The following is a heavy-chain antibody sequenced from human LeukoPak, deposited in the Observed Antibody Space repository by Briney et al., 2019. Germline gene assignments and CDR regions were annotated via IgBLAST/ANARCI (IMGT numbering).Heavy chain of an antibody. V-gene: IGHV3-53*01. CDR1: GFTFSSCA. J-gene: IGHJ4*02. Sequence: GGSLRLSCAASGFTFSSCAMSWVRQAPGKGLEWVSVIYSGGSTYYADSVKGRFTISRDNSKNTLYLQMNSLRAEDTAVYYCASTFRSYWYYFDYWGQGTLVTVSS. D-gene: IGHD1-26*01. CDR2: IYSGGST. CDR3: ASTFRSYWYYFDY.